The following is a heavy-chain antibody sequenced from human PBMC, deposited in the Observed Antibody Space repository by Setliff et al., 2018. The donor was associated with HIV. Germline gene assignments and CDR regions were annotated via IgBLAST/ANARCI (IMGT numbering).Heavy chain of an antibody. CDR1: GYVFTNYW. J-gene: IGHJ4*02. Sequence: PGESLKISCKSSGYVFTNYWIGWVRQMPGKGLEWMGIISPDDSDTRYSPSFQGQVTISADKSISTAYLQWTSLKTSDTATYYCARHETDCSGSDCYFKNFDYWGQGTVVTVSS. D-gene: IGHD2-21*01. CDR3: ARHETDCSGSDCYFKNFDY. V-gene: IGHV5-51*01. CDR2: ISPDDSDT.